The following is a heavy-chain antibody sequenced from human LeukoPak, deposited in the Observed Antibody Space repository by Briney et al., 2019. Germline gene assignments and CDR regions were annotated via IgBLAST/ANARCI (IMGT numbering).Heavy chain of an antibody. CDR3: ARREMAMNGGDAFDI. D-gene: IGHD5-24*01. V-gene: IGHV5-51*01. CDR1: GYSFTSYW. Sequence: GESLKISCKGSGYSFTSYWIGWVRQMPGRGLEWMGIIYPGDSDTRYSPSFQGQVTISADKSISTAYLQWSSLKASDTAMYYCARREMAMNGGDAFDIWGQGTMVTVSS. J-gene: IGHJ3*02. CDR2: IYPGDSDT.